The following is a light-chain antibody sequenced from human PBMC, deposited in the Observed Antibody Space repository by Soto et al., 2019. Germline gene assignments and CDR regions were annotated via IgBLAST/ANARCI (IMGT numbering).Light chain of an antibody. CDR1: SSDIGLYNY. Sequence: QSVLSQPASMSGSPGQSITIPCTGASSDIGLYNYVSWYQHHPGKAPKLLISEVNIRPSGLSDRFSASKTGNTASLTISGLQPEDEAFYYCSCLSTTSTPIVFGTRTKVTVL. CDR2: EVN. V-gene: IGLV2-14*01. CDR3: SCLSTTSTPIV. J-gene: IGLJ1*01.